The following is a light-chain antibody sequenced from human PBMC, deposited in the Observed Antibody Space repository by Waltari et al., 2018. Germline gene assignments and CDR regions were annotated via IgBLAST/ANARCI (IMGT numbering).Light chain of an antibody. CDR2: RAS. V-gene: IGKV3-20*01. CDR1: QSVGSSS. J-gene: IGKJ1*01. Sequence: EIVFTHSPGSPSLSPGERVTLSCRASQSVGSSSLDWYQQKPGQAPRRVIYRASRRAPGIPDRFSGSGSGTEFRLNISRVEPEDFAVYYCQQHGTLPATFGQGTKVEIK. CDR3: QQHGTLPAT.